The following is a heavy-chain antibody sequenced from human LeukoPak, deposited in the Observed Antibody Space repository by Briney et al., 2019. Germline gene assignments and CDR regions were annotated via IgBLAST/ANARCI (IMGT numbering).Heavy chain of an antibody. CDR2: ISSSSSTI. D-gene: IGHD2-8*01. V-gene: IGHV3-48*01. CDR3: ARGWSQYAMYFDY. J-gene: IGHJ4*02. CDR1: GFIFSSYS. Sequence: GGSLRLSCAASGFIFSSYSMNCVRQAPGKGLEWVSYISSSSSTIYYADSVKGRFTISRDNAKNSLYLQMNSLRAEDTAVYYCARGWSQYAMYFDYWGQGTLVTVSS.